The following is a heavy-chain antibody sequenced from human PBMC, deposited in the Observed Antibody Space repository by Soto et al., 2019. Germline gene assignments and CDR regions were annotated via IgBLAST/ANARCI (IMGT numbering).Heavy chain of an antibody. CDR1: GFTFTNYR. Sequence: GESLKISCKGSGFTFTNYRIGWVRQMPGKGLEWMGIIYPGDSDTTYSPSFQGQVTISSDKSISTAYLQWSSLRASDTAIYYCARRAPASHDAFDIWGQGTLVTVSS. CDR3: ARRAPASHDAFDI. CDR2: IYPGDSDT. V-gene: IGHV5-51*01. J-gene: IGHJ3*02.